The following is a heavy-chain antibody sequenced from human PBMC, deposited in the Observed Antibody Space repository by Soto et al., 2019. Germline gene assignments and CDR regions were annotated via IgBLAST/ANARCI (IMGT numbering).Heavy chain of an antibody. D-gene: IGHD3-9*01. V-gene: IGHV4-59*08. CDR3: ERLADYDILTGTFDY. Sequence: SETLSLTCTVSGGSISSYYWSWIRQPPGKGLEWIGYIYYSGSTNYNPSLKSRVTISVDTSKNQFSLKLSSVTAADTAVYYCERLADYDILTGTFDYWGQGTLVNVSS. J-gene: IGHJ4*02. CDR2: IYYSGST. CDR1: GGSISSYY.